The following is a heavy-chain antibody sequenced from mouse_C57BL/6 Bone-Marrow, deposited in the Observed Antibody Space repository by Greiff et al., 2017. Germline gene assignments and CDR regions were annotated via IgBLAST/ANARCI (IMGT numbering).Heavy chain of an antibody. CDR2: IWGGGST. CDR1: GFSLTSYG. V-gene: IGHV2-9*01. D-gene: IGHD2-4*01. Sequence: VQLKESGPGLVAPSQSLSISCNVSGFSLTSYGVDWVRQPPGKGLEWLGVIWGGGSTHYNSALMSRLSISKDNSKSQVFFKMNSLQTDDTAMYYCAKQNDYEGDYYAMDYWGQGTSVTVSS. CDR3: AKQNDYEGDYYAMDY. J-gene: IGHJ4*01.